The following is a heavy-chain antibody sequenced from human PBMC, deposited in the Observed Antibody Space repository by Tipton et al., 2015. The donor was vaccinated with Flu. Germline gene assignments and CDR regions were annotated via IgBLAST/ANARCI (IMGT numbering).Heavy chain of an antibody. V-gene: IGHV4-39*07. CDR2: VYYTGGT. Sequence: TLSLTCTVSGGSIGVTTYYWGWIRQPPGKGLEYIGSVYYTGGTYFNPSLKSRVTVSIDTSKNQFSLKLSSVTAADTAVYYCARDPATDDYGLGSHFDGMDVWGQGTTVTVSS. D-gene: IGHD3-10*01. CDR1: GGSIGVTTYY. J-gene: IGHJ6*02. CDR3: ARDPATDDYGLGSHFDGMDV.